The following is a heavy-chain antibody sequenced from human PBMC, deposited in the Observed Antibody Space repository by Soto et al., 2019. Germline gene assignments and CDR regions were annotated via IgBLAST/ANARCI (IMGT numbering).Heavy chain of an antibody. V-gene: IGHV4-39*06. Sequence: SETLSLTCTVSGGSISSSSYYWGWIRQPPGKGLEWIGSIYYSGSTHYNPSLKSRVTISVDTSKNQFTLQLTSVTVADTAVYYCATSYGNAWYPYWGQGTQVTVSS. CDR1: GGSISSSSYY. CDR3: ATSYGNAWYPY. J-gene: IGHJ4*02. D-gene: IGHD6-13*01. CDR2: IYYSGST.